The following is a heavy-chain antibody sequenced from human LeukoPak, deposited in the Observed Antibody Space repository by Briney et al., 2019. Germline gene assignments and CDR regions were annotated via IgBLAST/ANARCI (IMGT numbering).Heavy chain of an antibody. J-gene: IGHJ6*03. CDR3: ARAGGDYGDYYHYYYYMDV. CDR2: MNPNSGDT. Sequence: ASVKVSCRASGYTLTSHDINWVRQATGQGLEWMGWMNPNSGDTGYEQKFQGRVTMTRDTSINTAYMELSSLTSEDTAVYYCARAGGDYGDYYHYYYYMDVWGSGTTVTVSS. D-gene: IGHD4-17*01. CDR1: GYTLTSHD. V-gene: IGHV1-8*01.